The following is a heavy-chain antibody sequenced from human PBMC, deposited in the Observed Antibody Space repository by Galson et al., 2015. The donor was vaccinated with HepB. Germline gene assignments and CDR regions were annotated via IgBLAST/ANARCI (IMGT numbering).Heavy chain of an antibody. CDR1: GFTFNNFD. J-gene: IGHJ6*02. CDR2: ISSSGNII. Sequence: SLRLSCAASGFTFNNFDMHWVRQAPGKGLEWVSHISSSGNIIHYADSVRGRLTVSRDNAKNSLHLQMNSLRAEDTAVYYCARDQFLEWFSLTSDSYYGLDVWGQGTTVTVSS. CDR3: ARDQFLEWFSLTSDSYYGLDV. V-gene: IGHV3-48*03. D-gene: IGHD3-3*01.